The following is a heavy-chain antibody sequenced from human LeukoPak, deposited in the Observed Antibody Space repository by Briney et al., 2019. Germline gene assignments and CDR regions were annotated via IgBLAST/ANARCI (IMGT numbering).Heavy chain of an antibody. Sequence: PSETLSFTCTVSGGSISSYYWSWIRQPPGKGLEWIGYIYYSGSTNYNPSLKSRVTISVDTSKNQFSLKLSSVTAADTAVYYCARVRAAAAQEFDYWGQGTLVTVSS. CDR3: ARVRAAAAQEFDY. CDR2: IYYSGST. CDR1: GGSISSYY. D-gene: IGHD6-13*01. V-gene: IGHV4-59*01. J-gene: IGHJ4*02.